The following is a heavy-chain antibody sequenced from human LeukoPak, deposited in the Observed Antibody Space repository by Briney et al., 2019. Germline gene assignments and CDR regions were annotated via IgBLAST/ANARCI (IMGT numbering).Heavy chain of an antibody. D-gene: IGHD3-9*01. CDR1: GYTFTSYD. CDR2: MNPNSGNT. V-gene: IGHV1-8*01. Sequence: ASVKVSCKASGYTFTSYDINWVRQATGQGLEWMGWMNPNSGNTGYAQKFQGRVTMTRNTSISTAYMELSSLRSEDTAVYYCARGGDRMDYDILTGYSDYWGQGTLVTVSS. CDR3: ARGGDRMDYDILTGYSDY. J-gene: IGHJ4*02.